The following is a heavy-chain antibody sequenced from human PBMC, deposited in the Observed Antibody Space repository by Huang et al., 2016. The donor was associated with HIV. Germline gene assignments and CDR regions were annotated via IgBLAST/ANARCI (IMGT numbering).Heavy chain of an antibody. Sequence: EVQLVESGGGLVKPGGSLRVSCTASGFTLSGYTMNWVRQAPGKGLGVVSCMSSRSSYIYYEDAVKCRFTISRDNAKNSLYLQMNSLRAEDTAVYYCARVYDDVWGTYRYTDWYFDLWGRGTLVTVSS. CDR1: GFTLSGYT. CDR2: MSSRSSYI. J-gene: IGHJ2*01. V-gene: IGHV3-21*01. CDR3: ARVYDDVWGTYRYTDWYFDL. D-gene: IGHD3-16*02.